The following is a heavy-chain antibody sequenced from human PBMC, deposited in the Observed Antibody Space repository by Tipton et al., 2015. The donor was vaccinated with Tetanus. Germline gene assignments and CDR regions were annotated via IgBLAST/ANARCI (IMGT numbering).Heavy chain of an antibody. Sequence: GSLRLSCAASGFTFSSFSMTWVRQAPGKGLEWVSVISTSGVITHYAESVEGRFTISRDNSRNTLFLQMNSLRAEDTAVYYCAHCYTGVRYGMDVWGQGTTVTVSS. V-gene: IGHV3-23*01. CDR3: AHCYTGVRYGMDV. J-gene: IGHJ6*02. CDR2: ISTSGVIT. CDR1: GFTFSSFS. D-gene: IGHD2-2*02.